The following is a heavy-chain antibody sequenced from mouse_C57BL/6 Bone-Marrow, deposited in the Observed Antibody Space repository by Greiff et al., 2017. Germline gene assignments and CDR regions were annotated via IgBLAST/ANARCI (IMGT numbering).Heavy chain of an antibody. V-gene: IGHV1-64*01. Sequence: QVQLQQPGAELVKPGASVKLSCKASGYTFTSYWMHWVKQRPGQGLEWIGMIHPNSGSTNYNEKFKSKATLTVDKSSSTAYMQLSSLTSEDAAVYYSARSGYYGSSDYWGQGTTLTVSA. J-gene: IGHJ2*01. CDR1: GYTFTSYW. D-gene: IGHD1-1*01. CDR3: ARSGYYGSSDY. CDR2: IHPNSGST.